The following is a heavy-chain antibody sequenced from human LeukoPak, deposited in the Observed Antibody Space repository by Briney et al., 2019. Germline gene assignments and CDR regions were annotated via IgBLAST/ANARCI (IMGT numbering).Heavy chain of an antibody. Sequence: PSQTLSLTCTVSGGSISSGGYYWSWIRQHPGKGLEWIGYIYYSGSTYYNPSLKSRVTISVDTSKNQFSLKLSSVTAADTAVYYCARDSRITWMSLDYWGQGTLVTVSS. D-gene: IGHD3-10*01. V-gene: IGHV4-31*03. CDR1: GGSISSGGYY. CDR3: ARDSRITWMSLDY. J-gene: IGHJ4*02. CDR2: IYYSGST.